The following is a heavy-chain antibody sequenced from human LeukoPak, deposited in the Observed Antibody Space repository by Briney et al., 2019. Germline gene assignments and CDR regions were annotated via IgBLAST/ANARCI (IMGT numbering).Heavy chain of an antibody. Sequence: GGSLRLSCAASVFNVITKSMSWVRQAPGKGLEWVSIIHSDGNTCYADSVKGRVTISRDTSKNTVSLQMNSLGAEDAAVYYCVSHSDPLTSYSFDYWGQGTLVTVSS. CDR3: VSHSDPLTSYSFDY. CDR2: IHSDGNT. D-gene: IGHD3-9*01. V-gene: IGHV3-53*01. J-gene: IGHJ4*02. CDR1: VFNVITKS.